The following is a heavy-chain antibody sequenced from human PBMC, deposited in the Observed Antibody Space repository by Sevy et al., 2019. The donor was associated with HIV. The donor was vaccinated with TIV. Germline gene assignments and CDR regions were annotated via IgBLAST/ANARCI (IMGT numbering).Heavy chain of an antibody. J-gene: IGHJ1*01. D-gene: IGHD6-13*01. CDR2: ISYGGST. CDR3: ARRVAAAGQGNEYFQH. Sequence: SETLSLTCTVSGGTITDKKYYWAGIRQPPGKGREWIGSISYGGSTYYNPSLQSRVTLSVDTCKNQFSLNLSSVTAADTAKYYCARRVAAAGQGNEYFQHWGRGTLVTVSS. CDR1: GGTITDKKYY. V-gene: IGHV4-39*01.